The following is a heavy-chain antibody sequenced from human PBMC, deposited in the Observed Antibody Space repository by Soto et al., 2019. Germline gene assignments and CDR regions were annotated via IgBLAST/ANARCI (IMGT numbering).Heavy chain of an antibody. V-gene: IGHV1-2*04. D-gene: IGHD5-18*01. CDR3: ARSRGGYSYGSVMYVY. Sequence: QVQLVQSGAEVKKPGASVKVSCKASGYTFTSYDINWVRQATGQGLEWMGWMNPNSGGTNYAQKFQVWVTMTRDTSISTAYMELSRPRTDDTAVYYCARSRGGYSYGSVMYVYWGQGTLVTVSS. CDR2: MNPNSGGT. J-gene: IGHJ4*02. CDR1: GYTFTSYD.